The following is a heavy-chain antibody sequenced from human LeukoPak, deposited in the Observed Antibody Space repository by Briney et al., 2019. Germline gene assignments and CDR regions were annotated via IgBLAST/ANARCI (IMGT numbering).Heavy chain of an antibody. CDR3: ARGRRTSQYYYDSSSYFDY. Sequence: KSSETLSLTCSVSGYSISDDSYWGWIRQPPGKGLEWIGNIYHSGSTYYDPSLHSRITISVDTSKNQFSLRLSSVTAADTAVYYCARGRRTSQYYYDSSSYFDYWGQGTLVTVSS. D-gene: IGHD3-22*01. CDR1: GYSISDDSY. J-gene: IGHJ4*02. V-gene: IGHV4-38-2*02. CDR2: IYHSGST.